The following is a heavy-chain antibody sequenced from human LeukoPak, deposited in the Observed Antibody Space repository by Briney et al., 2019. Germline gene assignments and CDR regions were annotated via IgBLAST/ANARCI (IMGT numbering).Heavy chain of an antibody. J-gene: IGHJ4*02. CDR2: IYYSGST. V-gene: IGHV4-59*12. Sequence: SETLSLTCTVSGVSISSYYWSWIRQPPGKGLEWIGYIYYSGSTNYNPSLKSRVTISVDTSKNQFSLKLSSVTAADTAVYYCARGSRGYSYGWGQGTLVTVSS. CDR1: GVSISSYY. CDR3: ARGSRGYSYG. D-gene: IGHD5-18*01.